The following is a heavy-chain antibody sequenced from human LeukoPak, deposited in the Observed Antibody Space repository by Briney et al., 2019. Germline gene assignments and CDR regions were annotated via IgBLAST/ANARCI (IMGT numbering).Heavy chain of an antibody. D-gene: IGHD3-22*01. Sequence: SVKVSCKASGGTFSSYAISWVRQAPGQGLEWMGRIIPIFGTANYAQKFQGRVTITTDGSTSTAYMELSSLRSEDTAVYYCARDDSSGYYPFDYWGQGTLVTVSS. CDR3: ARDDSSGYYPFDY. CDR1: GGTFSSYA. CDR2: IIPIFGTA. V-gene: IGHV1-69*05. J-gene: IGHJ4*02.